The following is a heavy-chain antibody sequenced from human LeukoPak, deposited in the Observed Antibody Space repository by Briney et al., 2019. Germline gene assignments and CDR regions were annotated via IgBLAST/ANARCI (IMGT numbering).Heavy chain of an antibody. CDR3: AITKSPPVWGAFDI. CDR2: INTNSGNS. D-gene: IGHD1-1*01. J-gene: IGHJ3*02. V-gene: IGHV7-4-1*02. CDR1: GYTFTSYA. Sequence: ASVKVSCKASGYTFTSYAMYWVRQAPRQGIEWMGWINTNSGNSTYAQGFMGRLVFSLDTSVSKASLQISSLKAEDTAVYYCAITKSPPVWGAFDIWGQGTMVTVSS.